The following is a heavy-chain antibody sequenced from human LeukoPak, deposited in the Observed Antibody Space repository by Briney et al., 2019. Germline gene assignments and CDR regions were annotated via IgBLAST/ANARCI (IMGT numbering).Heavy chain of an antibody. Sequence: ASVNVSCKASGYTFTSYYMHWVRQAPGQGLEWMGIINPSGGGTSYAQKFQGRLTMIRDTSTSTVYMELSSLRSEDTAVYFCARVGQQLVRSSWFDPWGQGTLVTVSS. CDR1: GYTFTSYY. J-gene: IGHJ5*02. D-gene: IGHD6-13*01. V-gene: IGHV1-46*01. CDR3: ARVGQQLVRSSWFDP. CDR2: INPSGGGT.